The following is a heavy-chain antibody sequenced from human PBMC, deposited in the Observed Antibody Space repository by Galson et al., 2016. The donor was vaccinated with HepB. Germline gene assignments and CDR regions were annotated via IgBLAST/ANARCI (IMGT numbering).Heavy chain of an antibody. CDR3: AKGSDYYGWGSYPYYFDY. Sequence: SLRLSCAASGFTFSSYAMNWVRQAPGKGLEWVSTISGSETTSYADSMKGRFTISRDNSKNTLFLQMNSPRVEDMAVYYCAKGSDYYGWGSYPYYFDYWGQGTLVTVSS. D-gene: IGHD3-10*01. V-gene: IGHV3-23*01. CDR1: GFTFSSYA. CDR2: ISGSETT. J-gene: IGHJ4*02.